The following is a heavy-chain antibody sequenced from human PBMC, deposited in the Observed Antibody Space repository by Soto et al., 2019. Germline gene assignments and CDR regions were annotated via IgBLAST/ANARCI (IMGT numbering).Heavy chain of an antibody. Sequence: SETLSLTCAVSGGSISSGGYSWSWIRQPPGKGLEWIGYIYHSGSTYYNPSLKSRVTISVDRSKNQFSLKLSSVTAADTAVYYCARGVRYYDSSGYSSPPDYWGQGTLVTSPQ. CDR1: GGSISSGGYS. J-gene: IGHJ4*02. D-gene: IGHD3-22*01. V-gene: IGHV4-30-2*01. CDR3: ARGVRYYDSSGYSSPPDY. CDR2: IYHSGST.